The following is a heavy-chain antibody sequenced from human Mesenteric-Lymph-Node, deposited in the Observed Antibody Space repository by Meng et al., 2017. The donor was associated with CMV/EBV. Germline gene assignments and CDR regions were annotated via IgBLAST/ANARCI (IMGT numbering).Heavy chain of an antibody. CDR2: IYYSGST. CDR3: ARARPGPFDY. J-gene: IGHJ4*02. V-gene: IGHV4-61*01. Sequence: SETLSLTCTVSGGSVSSSSYYGGWIRQPPGKGLEWIGYIYYSGSTNYNPSLKSRVTISVDTSKNQFSLKLSSVTAADTAVYYCARARPGPFDYWGQGTLVTVSS. CDR1: GGSVSSSSYY.